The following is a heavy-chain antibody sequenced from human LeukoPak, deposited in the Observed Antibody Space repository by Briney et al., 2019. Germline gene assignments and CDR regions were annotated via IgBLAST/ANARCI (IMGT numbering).Heavy chain of an antibody. Sequence: SETLSLTCAVSGDSISSSHWWSWIRQPPGKGLEWIGEINHSGSTNYNPSLKSRVTISVDTSKNQFSLKLSSVTAADTAVYYCATRWGGMDVWGKGTTVTISS. J-gene: IGHJ6*03. D-gene: IGHD4-23*01. CDR2: INHSGST. CDR3: ATRWGGMDV. CDR1: GDSISSSHW. V-gene: IGHV4-4*02.